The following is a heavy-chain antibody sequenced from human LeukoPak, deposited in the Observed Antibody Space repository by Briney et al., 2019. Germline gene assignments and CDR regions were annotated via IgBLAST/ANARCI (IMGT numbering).Heavy chain of an antibody. Sequence: SETLSLTCSVSGGSITSHYWSWIRQSPGKGLDWISYISYTGSPRYNPSFQSRVTISLDTSKTHFSLKLTSVTAADTAVYYCARLLNNDNAGDPDTFDMWGPGTMVTVSS. CDR3: ARLLNNDNAGDPDTFDM. J-gene: IGHJ3*02. CDR2: ISYTGSP. CDR1: GGSITSHY. V-gene: IGHV4-59*08. D-gene: IGHD4-17*01.